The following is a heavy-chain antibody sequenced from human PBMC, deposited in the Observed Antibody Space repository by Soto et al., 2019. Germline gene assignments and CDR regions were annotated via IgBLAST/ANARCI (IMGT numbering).Heavy chain of an antibody. Sequence: PGGALRLSCAASGFTFISYAMSWVRQAPGKRLEWVSAISGSGGSTYYADSVKGRFTISIDNSKNTLYLQMNSLRAEDTAVYYCAKDMTQWLATTFGYWGQGTLVTVSS. CDR3: AKDMTQWLATTFGY. CDR2: ISGSGGST. V-gene: IGHV3-23*01. D-gene: IGHD6-19*01. J-gene: IGHJ4*02. CDR1: GFTFISYA.